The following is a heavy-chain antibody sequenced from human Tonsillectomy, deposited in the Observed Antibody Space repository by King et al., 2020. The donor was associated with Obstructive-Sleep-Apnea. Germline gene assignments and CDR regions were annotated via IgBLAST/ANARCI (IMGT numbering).Heavy chain of an antibody. D-gene: IGHD4-17*01. V-gene: IGHV4-4*07. CDR3: ASSGYGDYVFVDY. J-gene: IGHJ4*02. CDR2: IYTRGSP. CDR1: GGSIISFY. Sequence: QLQESGPGLVKASETLSLTCTVSGGSIISFYWSWIRQPAGKGLEWIGRIYTRGSPNYNPSLKSRLTMSVETSKNPFSLRFGSVTAADTAVYYWASSGYGDYVFVDYWGQGTLVTVSS.